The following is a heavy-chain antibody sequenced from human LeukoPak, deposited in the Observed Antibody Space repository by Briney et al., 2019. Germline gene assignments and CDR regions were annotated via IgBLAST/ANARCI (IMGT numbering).Heavy chain of an antibody. Sequence: PRGSLRLSCAASGFTFSSYAMSWVRQAPGKGLEWVSAINGSGGSTYYADSVKGRFTISRDNSKNTLYLQMNSLRAEDTAVYYCAKDIGVEMATITTGYWGQGTLVTVSS. CDR3: AKDIGVEMATITTGY. J-gene: IGHJ4*02. CDR1: GFTFSSYA. D-gene: IGHD5-24*01. CDR2: INGSGGST. V-gene: IGHV3-23*01.